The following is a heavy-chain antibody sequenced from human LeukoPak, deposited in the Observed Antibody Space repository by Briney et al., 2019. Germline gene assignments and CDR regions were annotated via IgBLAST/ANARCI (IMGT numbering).Heavy chain of an antibody. J-gene: IGHJ4*02. CDR1: RFTVSSNY. D-gene: IGHD3-22*01. CDR3: AKTPLNYYDSSGSMGYFDY. Sequence: GGSLRLSCAASRFTVSSNYMSWVRQAPGKGLEWVSVIYSGGSTYYADSVKGRFTISRDNSKNTLYLQMNSLRAEDTAVYYCAKTPLNYYDSSGSMGYFDYWGQGTLVTVSS. CDR2: IYSGGST. V-gene: IGHV3-53*01.